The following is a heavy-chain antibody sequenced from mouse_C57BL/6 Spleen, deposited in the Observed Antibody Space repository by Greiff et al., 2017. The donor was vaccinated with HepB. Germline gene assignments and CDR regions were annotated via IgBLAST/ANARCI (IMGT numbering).Heavy chain of an antibody. J-gene: IGHJ2*01. Sequence: VQLQQSGAELVKPGASVKLSCTASGFNIKDYYMHWVKQRTEQGLEWIGRIDPEDGETKYAPNFQGKATITADTSSNTTYLQLSSLTSEDTSVYYCARNYGSSPFFDYWGQGTTLTVSS. CDR1: GFNIKDYY. D-gene: IGHD1-1*01. CDR2: IDPEDGET. CDR3: ARNYGSSPFFDY. V-gene: IGHV14-2*01.